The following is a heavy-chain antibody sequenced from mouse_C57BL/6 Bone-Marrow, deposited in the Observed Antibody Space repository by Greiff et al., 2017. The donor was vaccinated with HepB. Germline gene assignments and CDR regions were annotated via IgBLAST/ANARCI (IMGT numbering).Heavy chain of an antibody. CDR1: GYAFSSYW. D-gene: IGHD1-1*01. J-gene: IGHJ2*01. CDR2: IYPGDGDT. Sequence: QVQLQQSGAELVKPGASVKISCKASGYAFSSYWMNWVKQRPGKGLEWIGQIYPGDGDTNYNGKFKGKATLTADQSSSTAYMQLISLTSEDSAVYYCARYYGSLYYFDYWGQGTTLTVSS. V-gene: IGHV1-80*01. CDR3: ARYYGSLYYFDY.